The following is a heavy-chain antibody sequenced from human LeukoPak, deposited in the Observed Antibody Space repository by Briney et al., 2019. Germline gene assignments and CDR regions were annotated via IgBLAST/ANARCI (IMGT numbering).Heavy chain of an antibody. CDR3: ARESYSSSWLGVDY. D-gene: IGHD6-13*01. V-gene: IGHV1-18*01. Sequence: ASVKVSCKASGYTFTNYAMNWVRQAPGQGPEWMGWISAYNGNTNYAQKLQGRVTMTTDTSTSTAYMELRSLRSDDTAVYYCARESYSSSWLGVDYWGQGTLVTVSS. J-gene: IGHJ4*02. CDR1: GYTFTNYA. CDR2: ISAYNGNT.